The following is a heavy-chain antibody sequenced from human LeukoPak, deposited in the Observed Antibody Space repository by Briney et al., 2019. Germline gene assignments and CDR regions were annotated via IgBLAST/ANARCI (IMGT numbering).Heavy chain of an antibody. V-gene: IGHV1-2*02. Sequence: GASVKVSCKASGYTFTGYYIHWVRQAPGQGLEWMGWINPNSGGTNYVQKLQGRVTMTRDTSISTGYMELSSVRSDDTAVYYCASWDCSGGSCYDAFDIWGQGTMVTVSS. CDR2: INPNSGGT. CDR1: GYTFTGYY. D-gene: IGHD2-15*01. CDR3: ASWDCSGGSCYDAFDI. J-gene: IGHJ3*02.